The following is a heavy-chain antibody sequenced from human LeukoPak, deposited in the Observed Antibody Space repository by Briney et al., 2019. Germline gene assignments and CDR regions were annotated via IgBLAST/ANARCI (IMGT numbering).Heavy chain of an antibody. CDR3: ARDHLSSSGWHG. V-gene: IGHV4-30-2*01. J-gene: IGHJ4*02. D-gene: IGHD6-19*01. Sequence: IPSQTLSLTCTVSGGSISSGGYYWSWIRQPPGKGLEWIGYIYHSGSTYYNPSLKSRVTISVDTSKNQFSLKMSSVTAADTAVYYCARDHLSSSGWHGWGQGTLVTVSS. CDR2: IYHSGST. CDR1: GGSISSGGYY.